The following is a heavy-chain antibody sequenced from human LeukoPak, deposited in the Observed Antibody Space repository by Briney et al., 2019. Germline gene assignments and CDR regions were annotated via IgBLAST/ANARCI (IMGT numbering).Heavy chain of an antibody. J-gene: IGHJ4*02. V-gene: IGHV3-15*05. Sequence: PGGALRLSCAASGFTFSSYAMSWVRQAPGKGLEWVGRIKSKADGETTDYAAPVKGRCTMSRDDSKATLYLQMNYVNTEDTAVYYCTTDLAITMIRGVIDYWGQGTLVTVSS. CDR3: TTDLAITMIRGVIDY. CDR1: GFTFSSYA. D-gene: IGHD3-10*01. CDR2: IKSKADGETT.